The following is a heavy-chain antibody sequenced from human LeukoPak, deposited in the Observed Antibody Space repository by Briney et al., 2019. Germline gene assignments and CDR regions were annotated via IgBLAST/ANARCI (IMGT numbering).Heavy chain of an antibody. J-gene: IGHJ4*02. V-gene: IGHV3-30-3*01. Sequence: PGGSLRLSCAASGLTFSNYAMSWVRQAPGKGLEWVAVISYDGSNKYYADSVKGRFTISRDNSKNTLYLQMNSLRAEDTAVYYCARENSLYCSGGSCYSPDYWGQGTLVTVSS. D-gene: IGHD2-15*01. CDR3: ARENSLYCSGGSCYSPDY. CDR1: GLTFSNYA. CDR2: ISYDGSNK.